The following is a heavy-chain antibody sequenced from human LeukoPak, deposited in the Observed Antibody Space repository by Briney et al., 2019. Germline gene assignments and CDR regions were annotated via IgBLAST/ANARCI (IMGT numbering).Heavy chain of an antibody. V-gene: IGHV3-33*08. Sequence: GGSLRLSCAASGFTFSNYAMHWVRQGLVKGLQWVAVIWYDGSNKYYADSVKGRFTISRDNSKDTLYLKINSLRAEDTAVYYCARDPIAAVRFDYWGQGTLVTVSS. D-gene: IGHD6-13*01. CDR1: GFTFSNYA. J-gene: IGHJ4*02. CDR2: IWYDGSNK. CDR3: ARDPIAAVRFDY.